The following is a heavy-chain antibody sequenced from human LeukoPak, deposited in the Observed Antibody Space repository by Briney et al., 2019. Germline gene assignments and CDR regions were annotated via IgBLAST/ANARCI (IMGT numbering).Heavy chain of an antibody. CDR3: AREVVAYGSGSNFDY. CDR2: IYYSGST. Sequence: PSETLSLTCTVSGGSISSSSYCWGWFRQPPGKGLEWIGSIYYSGSTYYNPSLKSRVTISVDTSKNQFSLKLSSVTAADTAVYYCAREVVAYGSGSNFDYWGQGTLVTVSS. J-gene: IGHJ4*02. CDR1: GGSISSSSYC. D-gene: IGHD3-10*01. V-gene: IGHV4-39*07.